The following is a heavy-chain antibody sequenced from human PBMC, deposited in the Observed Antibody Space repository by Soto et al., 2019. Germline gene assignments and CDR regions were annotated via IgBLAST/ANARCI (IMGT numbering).Heavy chain of an antibody. D-gene: IGHD6-13*01. J-gene: IGHJ6*02. CDR1: GFTFSSYS. CDR2: ISSSSSYI. CDR3: ARETIRIAAAGTLTDYYYGMDV. V-gene: IGHV3-21*01. Sequence: GGFLRLSCAASGFTFSSYSMNWVRQAPGKGLEWVSSISSSSSYIYYADSVKGRFTISRDNAKNSLYLQMNSLRAEDXXXXXCARETIRIAAAGTLTDYYYGMDVWGQGTTVTVSS.